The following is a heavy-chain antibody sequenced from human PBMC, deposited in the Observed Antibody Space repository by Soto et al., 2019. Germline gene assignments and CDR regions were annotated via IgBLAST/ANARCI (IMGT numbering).Heavy chain of an antibody. J-gene: IGHJ5*02. CDR3: ARERNIAAAGHALANWFDP. V-gene: IGHV4-31*03. Sequence: PSETLSLTCTVSGGSISSGGYYWSWIRQHPGKGQEWIGYIYYSGSTYYNPSLKSRVTISVDTSKNQFFLKLSSVTAADTAVYYCARERNIAAAGHALANWFDPWGQGTLVTVSS. CDR1: GGSISSGGYY. CDR2: IYYSGST. D-gene: IGHD6-13*01.